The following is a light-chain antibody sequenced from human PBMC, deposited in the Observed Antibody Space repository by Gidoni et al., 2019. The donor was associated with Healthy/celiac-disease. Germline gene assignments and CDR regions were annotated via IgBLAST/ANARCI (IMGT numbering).Light chain of an antibody. V-gene: IGKV3-20*01. Sequence: ELELTQSPGTLSLSPGERATLSCRASQSVSSSYLAWYQQKPGQAPRLLIYDASSRATGIPDRFSGSGSGTDFTLTISRLEPEDFSVYYCQQYGSSPRITFGGGTKVEIK. CDR1: QSVSSSY. CDR3: QQYGSSPRIT. J-gene: IGKJ4*01. CDR2: DAS.